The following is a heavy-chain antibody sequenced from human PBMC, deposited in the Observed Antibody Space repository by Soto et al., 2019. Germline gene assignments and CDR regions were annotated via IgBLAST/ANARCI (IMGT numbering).Heavy chain of an antibody. CDR2: INLSGVST. Sequence: ASVKVSCKASGYTFTSYYMHWVRQAPGQGLVWMGIINLSGVSTSYAQKFQGRVTMTRDTSTSTVYMELSSLRSEDTAVYYCARVPPPYSGSYDYWGQGTLVTVSS. CDR3: ARVPPPYSGSYDY. J-gene: IGHJ4*02. D-gene: IGHD1-26*01. V-gene: IGHV1-46*01. CDR1: GYTFTSYY.